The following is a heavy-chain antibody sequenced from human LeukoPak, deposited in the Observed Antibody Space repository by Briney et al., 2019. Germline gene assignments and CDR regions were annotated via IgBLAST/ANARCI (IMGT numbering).Heavy chain of an antibody. V-gene: IGHV3-30*04. CDR3: ARDISTGWSIKYFFDF. D-gene: IGHD6-19*01. J-gene: IGHJ4*02. CDR2: LSYDGITE. Sequence: GGSLRLSCAASGFAFSSYAMHWVRQPPGKGLECVAILSYDGITEDYSDSVKGRFSISRDNFKNTLFLQMNGLRDEDTAAYYCARDISTGWSIKYFFDFWGQGTLVTVSS. CDR1: GFAFSSYA.